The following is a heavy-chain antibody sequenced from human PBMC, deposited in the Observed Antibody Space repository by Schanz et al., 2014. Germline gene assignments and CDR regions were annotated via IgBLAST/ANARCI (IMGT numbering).Heavy chain of an antibody. D-gene: IGHD5-12*01. CDR3: ARDGGRDGYNLAFDV. CDR1: GFSLSSYA. V-gene: IGHV3-33*08. CDR2: IWYDGSNK. J-gene: IGHJ3*01. Sequence: VQLVESGGGLVQPGGSLRLSCAASGFSLSSYAMYWVRQAPGKGLEWVAVIWYDGSNKYYADSVKGRFTISRDSSKNTLFLQMNSLRAEDTAVYFCARDGGRDGYNLAFDVWGQGTLVTVSS.